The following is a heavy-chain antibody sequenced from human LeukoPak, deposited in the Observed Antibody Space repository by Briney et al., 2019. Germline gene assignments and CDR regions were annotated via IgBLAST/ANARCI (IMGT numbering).Heavy chain of an antibody. V-gene: IGHV3-48*03. CDR2: ISSSGSTI. Sequence: GGSLRLSCAASGFTFSSYDLNWDRQAPGKGLEGVSYISSSGSTIYYADSVKGRFTISRDNAKNSLYLQMTSLRAENTAVYYCASMNRYCSSTSCYGPPRDYWGQGTLVTVSS. CDR1: GFTFSSYD. D-gene: IGHD2-2*01. J-gene: IGHJ4*02. CDR3: ASMNRYCSSTSCYGPPRDY.